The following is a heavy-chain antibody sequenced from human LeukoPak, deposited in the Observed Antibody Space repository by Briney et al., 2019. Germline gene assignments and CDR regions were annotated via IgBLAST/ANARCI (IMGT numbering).Heavy chain of an antibody. CDR3: ARRAGAYPHPYDY. Sequence: PGGSLRLSCAASGFTFSSYWMSWVRQAPGKGLEWVANIKKDGSEKYYVDSVKGRFTISRDNAKTSLYLQMNSLRAEDTAVYYCARRAGAYPHPYDYWGQGTLVTVSS. J-gene: IGHJ4*02. V-gene: IGHV3-7*01. CDR2: IKKDGSEK. CDR1: GFTFSSYW. D-gene: IGHD3-16*01.